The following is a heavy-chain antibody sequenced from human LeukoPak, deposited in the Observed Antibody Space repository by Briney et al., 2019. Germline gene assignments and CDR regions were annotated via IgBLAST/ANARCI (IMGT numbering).Heavy chain of an antibody. CDR2: MNPNSGNT. J-gene: IGHJ4*02. CDR3: AVLTLGATTPFDY. D-gene: IGHD1-26*01. Sequence: ASVKVSCKASGYTFTSYDINWVRQATGQGLEWMGWMNPNSGNTGYAQKFQGRVTMTRNASISTAYMELSSLRSEDTAVYYCAVLTLGATTPFDYWGQGTLVTVSS. V-gene: IGHV1-8*01. CDR1: GYTFTSYD.